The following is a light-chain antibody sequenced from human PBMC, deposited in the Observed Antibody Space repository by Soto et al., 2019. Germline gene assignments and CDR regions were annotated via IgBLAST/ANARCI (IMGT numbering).Light chain of an antibody. V-gene: IGKV1-39*01. J-gene: IGKJ3*01. CDR1: QSISSY. Sequence: DIQMTQSPSSLSASVGDRVTITCRASQSISSYLNWYQQKPAKAPKLLIYAASSLQSGVPSRFSGSGSGTDFTLTISSLQPEDFATYYYQQSYSTPRTFGPGTKVYSK. CDR2: AAS. CDR3: QQSYSTPRT.